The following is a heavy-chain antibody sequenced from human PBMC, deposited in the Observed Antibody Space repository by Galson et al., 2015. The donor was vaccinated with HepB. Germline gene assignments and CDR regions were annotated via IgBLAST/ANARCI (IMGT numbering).Heavy chain of an antibody. D-gene: IGHD5-18*01. CDR3: ARALRSGYIYDYYYGMDV. CDR1: GYTFTSYY. Sequence: SVKVSCKASGYTFTSYYMHWVRKAPGQGLEWMGIINPSGGSTSYAQKFQGRVTMTRDTSTSTVYMELSSLRSEDTALYYCARALRSGYIYDYYYGMDVWGQWTTVTLSS. J-gene: IGHJ6*02. CDR2: INPSGGST. V-gene: IGHV1-46*03.